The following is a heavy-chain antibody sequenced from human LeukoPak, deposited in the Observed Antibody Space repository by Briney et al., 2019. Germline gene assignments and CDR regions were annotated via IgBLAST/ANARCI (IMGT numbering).Heavy chain of an antibody. Sequence: GGSLRLSCAASGFTLNTYAMSWVRQAPGKGLEWVSAISGRGDSTYYTDSVKGRFTISRDNSKNTLYLQMNSLGAEDTAVYYGAKDRGAASGIGELEHWGQGTLVTVSS. D-gene: IGHD3-10*01. CDR2: ISGRGDST. V-gene: IGHV3-23*01. CDR1: GFTLNTYA. CDR3: AKDRGAASGIGELEH. J-gene: IGHJ1*01.